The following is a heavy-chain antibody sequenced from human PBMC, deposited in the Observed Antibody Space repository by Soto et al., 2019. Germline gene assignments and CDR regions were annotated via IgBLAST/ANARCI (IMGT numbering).Heavy chain of an antibody. CDR3: VKDRLAVISRFDK. CDR1: GFIFNNYG. J-gene: IGHJ4*02. V-gene: IGHV3-30*18. CDR2: ISSDGSET. D-gene: IGHD3-9*01. Sequence: VQLVESGGGVVQPGRSLRLSCAASGFIFNNYGMHWVRQAPGKGLEWVAVISSDGSETYYGDSAKGRFTISRDNSKKMLFLETPRVRFEDTGVYYCVKDRLAVISRFDKWGQGTLVTVSS.